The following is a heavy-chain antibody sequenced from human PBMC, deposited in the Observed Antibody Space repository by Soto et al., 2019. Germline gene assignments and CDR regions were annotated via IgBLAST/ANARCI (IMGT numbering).Heavy chain of an antibody. D-gene: IGHD7-27*01. CDR1: GLTFSSHA. Sequence: PGWSLRLSCAASGLTFSSHAMSLVRQAPGKGLERVATITGSGDRTSYADSVRGRFTISRDNSKNTVDLQLDSLRVEDTAVYYCVKETSIDWGYMDVWGEGTKVTVSS. J-gene: IGHJ6*03. CDR3: VKETSIDWGYMDV. V-gene: IGHV3-23*01. CDR2: ITGSGDRT.